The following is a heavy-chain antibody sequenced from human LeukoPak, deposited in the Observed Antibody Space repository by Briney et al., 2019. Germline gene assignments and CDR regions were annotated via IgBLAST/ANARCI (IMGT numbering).Heavy chain of an antibody. J-gene: IGHJ4*02. CDR1: GGTFSSYA. Sequence: SVKVSCKASGGTFSSYAISWVRQAPGQGLEWMGGIIPIFGTANYAQKFQGRVAITADESTSTAYMELSSLRSEDTAVYYCARVGYDSSGYYYYWGQGTLVTVSS. D-gene: IGHD3-22*01. CDR3: ARVGYDSSGYYYY. CDR2: IIPIFGTA. V-gene: IGHV1-69*01.